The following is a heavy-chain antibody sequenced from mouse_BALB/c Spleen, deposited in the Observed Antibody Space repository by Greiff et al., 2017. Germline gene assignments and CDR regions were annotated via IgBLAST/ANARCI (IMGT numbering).Heavy chain of an antibody. CDR3: AREGTLNYFDY. CDR2: IWGDGST. Sequence: QVQLQQSGPGLVAPSQSLSITCTVSGFSLTGYGVNWVRQPPGKGLEWLGMIWGDGSTDYNSALKSRLSISKDNSKSQVFLKMNSLQTDDTAMYYCAREGTLNYFDYWGQGTTLTVSS. V-gene: IGHV2-6-7*01. CDR1: GFSLTGYG. J-gene: IGHJ2*01. D-gene: IGHD2-14*01.